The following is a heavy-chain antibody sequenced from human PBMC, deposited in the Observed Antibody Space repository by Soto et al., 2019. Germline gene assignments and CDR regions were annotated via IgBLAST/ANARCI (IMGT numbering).Heavy chain of an antibody. CDR1: GFSLSGTGMR. CDR2: IDWEDTK. Sequence: SCPTLVNPTQTLTLTCTVSGFSLSGTGMRVTWIRQPPGKALEWLARIDWEDTKLYSTSLKTRLSISKDTSKNQVVLTMTNMDPADTATYYCARAFYGMDVWGPGTTVTVSS. V-gene: IGHV2-70*04. J-gene: IGHJ6*02. CDR3: ARAFYGMDV.